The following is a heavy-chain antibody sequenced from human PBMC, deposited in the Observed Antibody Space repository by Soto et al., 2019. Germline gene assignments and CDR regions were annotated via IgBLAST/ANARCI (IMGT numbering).Heavy chain of an antibody. D-gene: IGHD2-2*03. Sequence: DVQLVESGGGLVKPGGSLKLSCAASGFNFHTYTMTWVRQAPGKGLEWVSYISGTSETIFYADSVKGRVTISRDNAKNSLYLQLNSLRDEDTAVYYCATGYCRSDNCHFTHWGQGTLVTVSS. CDR3: ATGYCRSDNCHFTH. CDR2: ISGTSETI. J-gene: IGHJ4*02. CDR1: GFNFHTYT. V-gene: IGHV3-48*02.